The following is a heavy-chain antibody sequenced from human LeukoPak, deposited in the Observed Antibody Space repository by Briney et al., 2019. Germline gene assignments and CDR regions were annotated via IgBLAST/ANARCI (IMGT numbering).Heavy chain of an antibody. J-gene: IGHJ4*02. Sequence: PGGSLRLSCAASGFTFSSYSMTWVRQAPGKGLEWVSSISSSSGYIYYADSVKGRFTISRDNAKNSLYLQMNSLRAEDTAVYYCARTVAVTALDYWGQGTLVTVSS. CDR1: GFTFSSYS. CDR2: ISSSSGYI. V-gene: IGHV3-21*01. CDR3: ARTVAVTALDY. D-gene: IGHD6-19*01.